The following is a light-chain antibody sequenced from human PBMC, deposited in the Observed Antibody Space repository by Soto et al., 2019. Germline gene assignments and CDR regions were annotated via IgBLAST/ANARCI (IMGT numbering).Light chain of an antibody. J-gene: IGKJ1*01. CDR2: DAS. CDR1: QSVTSY. CDR3: HQYSNSPRT. Sequence: EIVMTQSPATLSVSPGERATLSCRASQSVTSYLAWYQQKPGLAPRLLIYDASSRATGIPDRFSGSGSGTDFTLTISRLEPEDFAVYYCHQYSNSPRTFGQGTKVDIK. V-gene: IGKV3D-20*01.